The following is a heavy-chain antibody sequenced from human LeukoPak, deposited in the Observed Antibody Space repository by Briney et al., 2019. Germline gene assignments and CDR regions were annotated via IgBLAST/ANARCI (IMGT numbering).Heavy chain of an antibody. D-gene: IGHD3-10*01. CDR2: ISYDGSNK. CDR1: GFTFSSYA. Sequence: GRSLRLSCAASGFTFSSYAMHWVRQAPGKGLEWVAVISYDGSNKYYADSVKGRFTISRDNSKNTLYLQMNSLRAEDTAVYYCARDSAEYYGSGSYLRANNWFDPWGQGTLVTVSS. CDR3: ARDSAEYYGSGSYLRANNWFDP. J-gene: IGHJ5*02. V-gene: IGHV3-30-3*01.